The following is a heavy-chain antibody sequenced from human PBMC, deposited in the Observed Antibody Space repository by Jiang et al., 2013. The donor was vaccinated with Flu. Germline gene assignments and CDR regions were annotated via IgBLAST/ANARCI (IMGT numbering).Heavy chain of an antibody. D-gene: IGHD3-16*01. CDR2: TYYRSRWYN. CDR3: VRTGLGGYPDY. CDR1: GDSVSSTSAA. V-gene: IGHV6-1*01. Sequence: QTLSLTCAISGDSVSSTSAAWNWIRQSPSGGLEWLGRTYYRSRWYNGYAVSVKGRITINPDTSRNQFSLQLNSVTPEDTAVYYCVRTGLGGYPDYWGQGTLVTVSS. J-gene: IGHJ4*02.